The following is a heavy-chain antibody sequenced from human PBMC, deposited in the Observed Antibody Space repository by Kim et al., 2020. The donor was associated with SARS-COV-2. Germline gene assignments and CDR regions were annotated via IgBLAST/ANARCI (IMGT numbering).Heavy chain of an antibody. J-gene: IGHJ4*02. CDR3: ATGDEGFDY. V-gene: IGHV1-24*01. Sequence: GETIYAQKFQGRVTMTEDTSTDTAYMELSSLRSEDTAVYYCATGDEGFDYWGQGTLVTVSS. CDR2: GET.